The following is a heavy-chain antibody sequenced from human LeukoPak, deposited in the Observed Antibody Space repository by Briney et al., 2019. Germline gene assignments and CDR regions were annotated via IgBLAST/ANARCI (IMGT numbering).Heavy chain of an antibody. Sequence: SETLSLTCTVSGGSISSYYWSWIRQPRGKGLEWIGYIYYSGSTYYNPSLKSRVTISVDTSKNQFSLKLSSVTAADTAVYYCARASDGSLDAFDIWGQGTMVTVSS. CDR1: GGSISSYY. CDR3: ARASDGSLDAFDI. CDR2: IYYSGST. J-gene: IGHJ3*02. D-gene: IGHD5-24*01. V-gene: IGHV4-30-4*01.